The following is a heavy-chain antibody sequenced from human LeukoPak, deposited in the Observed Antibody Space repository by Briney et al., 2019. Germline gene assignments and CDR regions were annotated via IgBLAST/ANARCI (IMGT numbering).Heavy chain of an antibody. CDR1: GYTFIVYY. J-gene: IGHJ3*02. CDR3: ARSGSRGRSYDDAFDI. D-gene: IGHD3-16*01. CDR2: INPNSGGT. V-gene: IGHV1-2*02. Sequence: WASVKVSFKASGYTFIVYYIHWVRQAPGQGLEWLGCINPNSGGTNYAQKVQGRVNLIRETSINTAYMELSRLTSDDTALYYCARSGSRGRSYDDAFDIWGQGTMVTVSS.